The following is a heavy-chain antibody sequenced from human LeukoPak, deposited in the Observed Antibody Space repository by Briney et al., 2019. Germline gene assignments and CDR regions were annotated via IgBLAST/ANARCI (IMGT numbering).Heavy chain of an antibody. CDR1: GYTFTSYD. V-gene: IGHV1-18*01. Sequence: ASVKVSCKASGYTFTSYDLSWVRQAPGQGLEWMGWISAHNGNTNYAQKFQGRVTMTRDTSTSTVYMELSSLRSEDTAVYYCAKIVGASNGYFDYWGQGTLVTVSS. J-gene: IGHJ4*02. CDR3: AKIVGASNGYFDY. CDR2: ISAHNGNT. D-gene: IGHD1-26*01.